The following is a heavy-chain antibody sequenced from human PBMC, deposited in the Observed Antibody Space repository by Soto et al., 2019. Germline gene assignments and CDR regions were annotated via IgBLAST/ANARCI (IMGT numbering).Heavy chain of an antibody. D-gene: IGHD2-15*01. CDR3: GWFGTDEPVVALDY. Sequence: APVKVSFQASGYTFTSYGISWVRQAPGQGLEWMGWISAYNGNTNYAQKLQGRVTMTTDTSTSTAYMELRSLRSADTAVYYCGWFGTDEPVVALDYWGHGTLVTVSS. J-gene: IGHJ4*01. CDR1: GYTFTSYG. CDR2: ISAYNGNT. V-gene: IGHV1-18*04.